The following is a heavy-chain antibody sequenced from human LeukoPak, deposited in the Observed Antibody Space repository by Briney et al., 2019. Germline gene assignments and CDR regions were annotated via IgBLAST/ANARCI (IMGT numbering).Heavy chain of an antibody. CDR2: IIPIFGTA. Sequence: SVKVSCKASGGTFSSYAISWVRQAPGQGLEWMGGIIPIFGTANYAQKFQGRVTITADESTSTAYMELSSLRSEDTAVYYCARVYGSSGGLPGGGYMDVWGKGTTVTVSS. CDR3: ARVYGSSGGLPGGGYMDV. J-gene: IGHJ6*03. D-gene: IGHD2-8*02. CDR1: GGTFSSYA. V-gene: IGHV1-69*13.